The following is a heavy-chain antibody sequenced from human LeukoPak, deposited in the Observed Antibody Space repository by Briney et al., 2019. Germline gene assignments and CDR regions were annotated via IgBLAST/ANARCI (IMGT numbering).Heavy chain of an antibody. CDR2: ISGSGGTT. CDR3: AKGGSGWYKYDC. Sequence: PGGSLRLSCAASGFTFSSYAMSWVRQARGKGLEWVSAISGSGGTTYYADSVKGRFTISRDNSKNTLYLQMDSLRAEDTAVYYCAKGGSGWYKYDCWGRGTLVSVSS. J-gene: IGHJ4*02. D-gene: IGHD6-19*01. CDR1: GFTFSSYA. V-gene: IGHV3-23*01.